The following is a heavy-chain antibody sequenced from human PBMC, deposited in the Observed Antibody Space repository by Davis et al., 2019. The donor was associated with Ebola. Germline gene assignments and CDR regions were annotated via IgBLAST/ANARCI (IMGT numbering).Heavy chain of an antibody. CDR1: GFTSASYS. J-gene: IGHJ4*02. CDR3: ARVRYSSSSYYFDY. V-gene: IGHV3-21*04. CDR2: ISSSSSYI. D-gene: IGHD6-6*01. Sequence: GGSLRLSCAASGFTSASYSMNCVRQAPGKGLEWVSSISSSSSYIYYADSVKGRLTISRDNAKNSLYLQMNSLRAEDTAVYYCARVRYSSSSYYFDYWGQGTLVTVSS.